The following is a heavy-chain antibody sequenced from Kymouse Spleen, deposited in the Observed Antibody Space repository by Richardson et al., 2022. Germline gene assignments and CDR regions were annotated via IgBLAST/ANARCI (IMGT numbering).Heavy chain of an antibody. D-gene: IGHD6-13*01. Sequence: QVQLVESGGGVVQPGRSLRLSCAASGFTFSSYGMHWVRQAPGKGLEWVAVISYDGSNKYYADSVKGRFTISRDNSKNTLYLQMNSLRAEDTAVYYCAKDIAYSSSLDVWGQGTTVTVSS. CDR1: GFTFSSYG. CDR2: ISYDGSNK. V-gene: IGHV3-30*18. J-gene: IGHJ6*02. CDR3: AKDIAYSSSLDV.